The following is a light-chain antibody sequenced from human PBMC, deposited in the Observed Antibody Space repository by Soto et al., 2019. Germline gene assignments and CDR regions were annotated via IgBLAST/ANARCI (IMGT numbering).Light chain of an antibody. V-gene: IGKV3-20*01. CDR3: HQYGSSSWT. Sequence: EIGMTQSPATLSVCPGERATLSCRASQSVSSNLAWYQQKPGQAPRVLIYAASTRATGIPDRFSGSGSGTDFTLTISRLEPEDFAVYYCHQYGSSSWTFGQGTKVDIK. CDR1: QSVSSN. J-gene: IGKJ1*01. CDR2: AAS.